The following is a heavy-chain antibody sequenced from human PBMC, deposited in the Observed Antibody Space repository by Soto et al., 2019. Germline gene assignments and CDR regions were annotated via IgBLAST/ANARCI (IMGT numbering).Heavy chain of an antibody. CDR2: IFHSGTT. D-gene: IGHD6-6*01. CDR3: ARGGNRYSSTSSVVGGFDY. CDR1: GASISSSY. Sequence: QMQLQESGPGLVKPSETLSLTCTVSGASISSSYWSWIRQSPGKGLEWIGYIFHSGTTNYNPSLKSRVTISVDTSKNQFSVNLSSLTTADTAVYFCARGGNRYSSTSSVVGGFDYLGPGTLVTVSS. V-gene: IGHV4-59*01. J-gene: IGHJ4*02.